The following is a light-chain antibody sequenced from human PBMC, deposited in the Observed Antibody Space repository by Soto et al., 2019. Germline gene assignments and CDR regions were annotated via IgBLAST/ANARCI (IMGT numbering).Light chain of an antibody. Sequence: QSVLTQSPSVSGAPGQRVTISCTGSSSNIGAGYDVHWYQQFPGTAPKLIIFATTNRPSGVPDRFSGSRSGTTASLAITRLQADDEADYYCQSYDSIWVFGGGTKLTVL. CDR1: SSNIGAGYD. CDR2: ATT. CDR3: QSYDSIWV. J-gene: IGLJ3*02. V-gene: IGLV1-40*01.